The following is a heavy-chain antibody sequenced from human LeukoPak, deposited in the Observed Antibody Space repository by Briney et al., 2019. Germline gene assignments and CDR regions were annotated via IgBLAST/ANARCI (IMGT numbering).Heavy chain of an antibody. V-gene: IGHV3-74*01. J-gene: IGHJ3*02. Sequence: GGSLRLSCAASGFTSSAYWMHWVRQVPGKGLVWVSRINSDVSTTNYADSVEGRFAISRDNAKNTIYLQMNSLRAEDTAVYYCARYGRYRAFDIWGPGTVVTVSS. CDR1: GFTSSAYW. CDR2: INSDVSTT. D-gene: IGHD1-26*01. CDR3: ARYGRYRAFDI.